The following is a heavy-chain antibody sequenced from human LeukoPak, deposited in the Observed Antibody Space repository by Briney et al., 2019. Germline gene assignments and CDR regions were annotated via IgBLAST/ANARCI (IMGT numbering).Heavy chain of an antibody. V-gene: IGHV3-21*01. CDR3: ARAPPRCYVPGCYGMDV. CDR1: GFTFSSYN. D-gene: IGHD3-16*01. CDR2: ISSSSSYI. Sequence: GGSLRLSCAASGFTFSSYNMNWVRQAPGKGLEWVSSISSSSSYIYYADSVKGRFTTSRDNAKNSLYLQMNSLRAEDTAVYYCARAPPRCYVPGCYGMDVWGQGTTVTVSS. J-gene: IGHJ6*02.